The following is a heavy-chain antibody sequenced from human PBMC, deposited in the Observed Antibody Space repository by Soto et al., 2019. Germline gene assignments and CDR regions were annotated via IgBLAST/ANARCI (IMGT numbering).Heavy chain of an antibody. Sequence: QVQLQESGPGLVQSSGTLSLTCAVSGDSITGDNWWSWVRQPPGKGLEWIGEIHHSGATNYNPSLKSRVTISVDKSKNQFSLTLNSVTAADTAMFYCATQGFYRMGVWGRGTTVTVSS. CDR2: IHHSGAT. CDR3: ATQGFYRMGV. V-gene: IGHV4-4*02. CDR1: GDSITGDNW. J-gene: IGHJ6*02.